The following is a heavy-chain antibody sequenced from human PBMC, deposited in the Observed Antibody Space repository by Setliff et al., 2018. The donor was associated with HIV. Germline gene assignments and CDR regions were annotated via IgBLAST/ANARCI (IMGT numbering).Heavy chain of an antibody. V-gene: IGHV1-18*01. D-gene: IGHD6-13*01. CDR3: ARLRRGIAAAGTLVWFDP. J-gene: IGHJ5*02. Sequence: ASVKVSCKASGYTFTSYGISWVRQAPGQGLEWMGWISAYNGNTNYAQKLQGRVTMTTDTSTSTAYMELRSLRSDDTAVYYCARLRRGIAAAGTLVWFDPWGQGTLVTVPQ. CDR1: GYTFTSYG. CDR2: ISAYNGNT.